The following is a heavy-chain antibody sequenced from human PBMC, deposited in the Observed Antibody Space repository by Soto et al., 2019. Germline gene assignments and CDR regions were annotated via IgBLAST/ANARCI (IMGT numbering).Heavy chain of an antibody. V-gene: IGHV1-18*01. CDR2: ISAYNGKT. J-gene: IGHJ5*02. CDR3: ATIRTTGVAKCFDP. D-gene: IGHD4-17*01. Sequence: GASVKVSCKASGYTFTNYGINWLRQAPGQGLEWMGWISAYNGKTNYAQKFQGRVTMTTDTSTSTAYLELRSLRSDDTAVYYCATIRTTGVAKCFDPWGQGTLVTVSS. CDR1: GYTFTNYG.